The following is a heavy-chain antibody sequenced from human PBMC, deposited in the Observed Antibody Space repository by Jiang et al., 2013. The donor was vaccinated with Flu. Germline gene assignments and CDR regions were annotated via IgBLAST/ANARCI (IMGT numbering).Heavy chain of an antibody. D-gene: IGHD2-15*01. Sequence: SGAEVKKPGASVKVSCKASGYTFTGYYMHWVRQAPGQGLEWMGWINPNSGGTNYAQKFQGRVTMTRDTSISTAYMELSRLRSDDTAVYYCARASIPVVVVLYYYGMDVWGQGTTVTV. V-gene: IGHV1-2*02. CDR2: INPNSGGT. J-gene: IGHJ6*02. CDR3: ARASIPVVVVLYYYGMDV. CDR1: GYTFTGYY.